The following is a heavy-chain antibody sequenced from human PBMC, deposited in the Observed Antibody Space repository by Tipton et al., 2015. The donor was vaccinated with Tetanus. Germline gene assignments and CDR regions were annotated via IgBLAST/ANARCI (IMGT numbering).Heavy chain of an antibody. J-gene: IGHJ4*02. V-gene: IGHV3-21*01. CDR3: ARGANNYGYYLDY. D-gene: IGHD5-18*01. CDR1: GFTFTDYS. CDR2: LGTTSGYI. Sequence: SLRLSCAASGFTFTDYSLIWVRQAPGKGLEWVSSLGTTSGYIFYADSVKGRFTISRDDAKNSLFLQMNSLRAEDTAVYYCARGANNYGYYLDYWGQGTLVTVS.